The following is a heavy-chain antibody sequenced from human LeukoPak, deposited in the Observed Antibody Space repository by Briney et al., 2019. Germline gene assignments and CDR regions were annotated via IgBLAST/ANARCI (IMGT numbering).Heavy chain of an antibody. Sequence: GGSLRLSCAASGFTFSSYAMSWVRQAPGKGLEWVSAISGSGGSTYYADSVKGRFTISRDNSKNTLYLQMNSLRAEDTAVYYCAKAARAGNSGSYYFDYWGQGTLVTVSS. V-gene: IGHV3-23*01. CDR1: GFTFSSYA. CDR2: ISGSGGST. J-gene: IGHJ4*02. CDR3: AKAARAGNSGSYYFDY. D-gene: IGHD1-26*01.